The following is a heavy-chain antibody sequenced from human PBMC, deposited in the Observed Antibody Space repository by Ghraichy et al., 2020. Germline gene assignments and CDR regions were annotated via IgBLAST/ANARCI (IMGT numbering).Heavy chain of an antibody. V-gene: IGHV3-49*04. CDR1: EFSLGDYS. Sequence: GSLRLSCTASEFSLGDYSMKWVRQAPGKGLEWVGFIRSKYFGGTTEYAASVKGRFTISRDDSKNIAYLQMTSLKTEDTAVYYCTSYYTDWYYFDYWGQGTLVTVS. J-gene: IGHJ4*02. CDR3: TSYYTDWYYFDY. CDR2: IRSKYFGGTT. D-gene: IGHD3-9*01.